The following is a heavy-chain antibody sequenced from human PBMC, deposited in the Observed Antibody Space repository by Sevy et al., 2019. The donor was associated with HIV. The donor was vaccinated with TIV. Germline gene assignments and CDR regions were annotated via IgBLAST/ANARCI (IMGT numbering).Heavy chain of an antibody. CDR1: GYTFNNYY. Sequence: ASVKVSCKASGYTFNNYYIHWVRQAPGQGLEWMGVINPSGGSRSYPQKFQGRVTMTRDTSTSTVYMELSSLRYEDSAVYYCARGGSSGWTYYDYWSQGTLVTVSS. V-gene: IGHV1-46*02. D-gene: IGHD6-19*01. CDR3: ARGGSSGWTYYDY. CDR2: INPSGGSR. J-gene: IGHJ4*02.